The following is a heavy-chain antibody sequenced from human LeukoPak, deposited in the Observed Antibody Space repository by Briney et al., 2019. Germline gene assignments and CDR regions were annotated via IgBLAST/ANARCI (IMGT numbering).Heavy chain of an antibody. D-gene: IGHD6-6*01. J-gene: IGHJ3*02. CDR3: ARARPLDAFDI. CDR1: GGSISSYY. CDR2: IYYSGST. Sequence: PSETLSLTCTVSGGSISSYYWSWIRRPPGKGLEWIGYIYYSGSTNYNPSLKSRVTISLDTSKNQFYLKLSSVTAADTAVYYCARARPLDAFDIWGQGTMVTVSS. V-gene: IGHV4-59*01.